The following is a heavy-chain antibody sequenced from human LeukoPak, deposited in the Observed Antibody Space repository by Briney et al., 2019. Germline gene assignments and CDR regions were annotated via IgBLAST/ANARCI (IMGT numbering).Heavy chain of an antibody. J-gene: IGHJ4*02. Sequence: ASVKVSCKASGYTFTSYYMHWVRQAPGQGLEWMGIINPIGGSTIYAQKFQGRVTMTRDTSTSTVYMELSSLRSEDTAVYYCARALRMATIPGVNMNYFDYWGQGTLVPVSS. CDR2: INPIGGST. CDR3: ARALRMATIPGVNMNYFDY. CDR1: GYTFTSYY. V-gene: IGHV1-46*01. D-gene: IGHD5-24*01.